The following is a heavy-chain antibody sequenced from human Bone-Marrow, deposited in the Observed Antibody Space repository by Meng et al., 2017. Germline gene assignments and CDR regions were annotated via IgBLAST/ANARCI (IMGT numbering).Heavy chain of an antibody. Sequence: QGHGVPRRAEGKKPGSPVKVSSKAFVATFSRYAISWVRQAPGQGLEWMGGIIPIFGTANYAQKFQGRVTITADKSTSTAYMELSSLRSEDTAVYYCARGGSPGYGDYDYWGQGTLVTVSS. CDR3: ARGGSPGYGDYDY. CDR2: IIPIFGTA. V-gene: IGHV1-69*06. D-gene: IGHD4-17*01. CDR1: VATFSRYA. J-gene: IGHJ4*02.